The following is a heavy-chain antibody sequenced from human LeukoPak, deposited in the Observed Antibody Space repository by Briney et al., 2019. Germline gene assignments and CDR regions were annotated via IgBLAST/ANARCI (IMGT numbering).Heavy chain of an antibody. D-gene: IGHD2-15*01. Sequence: ASVKVSCKASGYTFTSYGISWVRQAPGQGLEWMGWISAYNGNTNYAQKLHGRVTITTDTSTSTAYMELRSVRSDDEAVYYCGRGYCSGGSCYSRDWLEHWGQGTLVTVFS. J-gene: IGHJ5*02. V-gene: IGHV1-18*01. CDR3: GRGYCSGGSCYSRDWLEH. CDR2: ISAYNGNT. CDR1: GYTFTSYG.